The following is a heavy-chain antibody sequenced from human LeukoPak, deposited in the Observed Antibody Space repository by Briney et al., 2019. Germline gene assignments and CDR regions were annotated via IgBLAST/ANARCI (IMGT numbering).Heavy chain of an antibody. Sequence: SETLSLTCTASGCSISSSSYYWGWIRQPPGKGLEWIGSIYYSGSTYYNPSLKSRVTISVDTSKNQFSLKLSSVTAADTAVYYCARTLLGYYYDSSGYYFDYWGQGTLVTVSS. V-gene: IGHV4-39*01. CDR1: GCSISSSSYY. D-gene: IGHD3-22*01. J-gene: IGHJ4*02. CDR2: IYYSGST. CDR3: ARTLLGYYYDSSGYYFDY.